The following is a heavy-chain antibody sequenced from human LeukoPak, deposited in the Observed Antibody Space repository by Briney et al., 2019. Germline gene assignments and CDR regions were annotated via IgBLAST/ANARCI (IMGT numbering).Heavy chain of an antibody. CDR1: GGTFSSYA. V-gene: IGHV1-69*04. D-gene: IGHD3-3*01. CDR3: ARDHRITIFGVVTLEYGNWFDP. J-gene: IGHJ5*02. Sequence: SVKVTCKASGGTFSSYAISWVRQAPGQGLEWMGRIIPILGIANYAQKFQGRVTITADKSTSTAYMELSSLRSEDTAVYYCARDHRITIFGVVTLEYGNWFDPWGQGTLVTVSS. CDR2: IIPILGIA.